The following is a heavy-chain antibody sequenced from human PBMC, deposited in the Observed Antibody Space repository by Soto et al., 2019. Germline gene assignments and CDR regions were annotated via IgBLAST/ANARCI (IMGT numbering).Heavy chain of an antibody. V-gene: IGHV3-53*01. Sequence: GGSLRLSCAASGFTVSSNYMSWVRQAPGKGLEWVSVIYSGGSTYYADSVKGRFTISRDNSKNTLYLQMNSLRAEDTAVYYCARYTSVGSSYYFDYWGQGTLVTVSS. CDR1: GFTVSSNY. CDR3: ARYTSVGSSYYFDY. CDR2: IYSGGST. J-gene: IGHJ4*02. D-gene: IGHD6-6*01.